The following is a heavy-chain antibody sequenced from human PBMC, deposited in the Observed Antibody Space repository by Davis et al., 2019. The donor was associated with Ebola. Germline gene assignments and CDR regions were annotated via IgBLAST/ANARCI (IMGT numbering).Heavy chain of an antibody. D-gene: IGHD1-14*01. V-gene: IGHV1-3*01. J-gene: IGHJ5*01. CDR2: INADSGHP. Sequence: AASVKVSCKASRHTLTSYGFHWVRQAPGQSLEWLGWINADSGHPKYSETFQDRVTITWDISATSTYMELTNLRSGDTAVYYCARGPGLPNNWFDSWGQGTLVSVSS. CDR3: ARGPGLPNNWFDS. CDR1: RHTLTSYG.